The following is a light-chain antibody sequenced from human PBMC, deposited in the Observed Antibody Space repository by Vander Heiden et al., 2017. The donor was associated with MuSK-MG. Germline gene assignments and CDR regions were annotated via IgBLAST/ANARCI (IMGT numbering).Light chain of an antibody. CDR3: QQYYKWHLYT. CDR1: QSVSDN. CDR2: GAS. Sequence: EIVMTQSPVTLSVSPGGRATLSCRASQSVSDNFAWYQQKPGQAPRLLIYGASTTATGIPARFGGSGSGTEFTLTISSLQSEDSAVYYCQQYYKWHLYTFGQGTKLEIK. J-gene: IGKJ2*01. V-gene: IGKV3-15*01.